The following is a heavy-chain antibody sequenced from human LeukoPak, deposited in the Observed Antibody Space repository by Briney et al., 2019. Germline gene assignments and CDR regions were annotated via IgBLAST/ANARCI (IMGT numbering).Heavy chain of an antibody. D-gene: IGHD3-22*01. V-gene: IGHV1-18*04. J-gene: IGHJ3*02. CDR2: ISAYNDNT. Sequence: ASVRVFCKASGYTFTVYYMHWARQAPGQGLEWMGWISAYNDNTNYAQKLQGRVTMTTDTSTSTAYMELRSLRSDDTAVYYCASLKNYYDSSGYLVTDAFDIWGQGTMVTVSS. CDR3: ASLKNYYDSSGYLVTDAFDI. CDR1: GYTFTVYY.